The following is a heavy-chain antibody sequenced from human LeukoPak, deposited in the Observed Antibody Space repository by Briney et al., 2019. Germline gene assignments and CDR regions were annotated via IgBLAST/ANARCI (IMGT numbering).Heavy chain of an antibody. CDR2: INHAGST. Sequence: GSLRLSCAASGFTFSTYSMNWIRQPPGKGLEWIGEINHAGSTNYNPSLESRVNISGDTSKNQLSLKLSSVTAADTAVYYCAIGSGFWVRPHLVDWGQGTRVSVSS. CDR3: AIGSGFWVRPHLVD. CDR1: GFTFSTYS. D-gene: IGHD1-26*01. J-gene: IGHJ4*02. V-gene: IGHV4-34*01.